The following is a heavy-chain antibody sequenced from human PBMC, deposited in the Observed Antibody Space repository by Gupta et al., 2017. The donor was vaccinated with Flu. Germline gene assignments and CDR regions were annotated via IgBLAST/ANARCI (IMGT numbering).Heavy chain of an antibody. D-gene: IGHD3-10*01. CDR3: TRDRGLWFGEFNDAFDI. J-gene: IGHJ3*02. V-gene: IGHV3-49*03. CDR1: GFTFGDYA. Sequence: EVQLVESGGGLVQPGRSLRLSCTASGFTFGDYAMSWFRPAPGKGLEWVGFIRSKAYGGTTEYAASVKGRFTISRDDSKSIAYLQMNSLKTEDTAVYYCTRDRGLWFGEFNDAFDIWGQGTMVTVSS. CDR2: IRSKAYGGTT.